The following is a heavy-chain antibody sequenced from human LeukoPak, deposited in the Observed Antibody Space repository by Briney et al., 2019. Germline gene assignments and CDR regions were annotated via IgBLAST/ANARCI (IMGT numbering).Heavy chain of an antibody. J-gene: IGHJ4*02. CDR3: ARDKYGDQYHFDY. CDR2: ISSSSSYI. D-gene: IGHD4-17*01. V-gene: IGHV3-21*01. CDR1: GFTFSSYS. Sequence: GGSLRLSCAASGFTFSSYSMNWVRQAPGKGLEWVSFISSSSSYIYYADSVKGRFTISRDNARNSLYLQMNSLRAEDTAVYYCARDKYGDQYHFDYWGQGTLVTVSS.